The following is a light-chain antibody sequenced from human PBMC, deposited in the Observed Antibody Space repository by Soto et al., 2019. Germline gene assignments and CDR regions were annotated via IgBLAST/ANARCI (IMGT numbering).Light chain of an antibody. Sequence: QSALTQPASVSGSPGQSITISCTGTSSDSDSYNYVSWYQQQPGKAPKFMIYDVSNRPSGVSNRFSGSKSGNTASLTISGLQAEDEADYYCCSYTTSNTRQIVFGTGTKVTVL. J-gene: IGLJ1*01. CDR3: CSYTTSNTRQIV. CDR1: SSDSDSYNY. V-gene: IGLV2-14*01. CDR2: DVS.